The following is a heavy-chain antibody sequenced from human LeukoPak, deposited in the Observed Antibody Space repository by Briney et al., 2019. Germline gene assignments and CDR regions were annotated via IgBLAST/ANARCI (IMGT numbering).Heavy chain of an antibody. V-gene: IGHV1-2*02. Sequence: ASVKVSCKASGYTFTGYYMHWVRQAPGQGLEWMGGINPNSGGTNYAQKFQGRVTMTRDTSISTAYMELSRLRSDDTAVYYCARSGDTAMVMYYFDYWGQGTLVTVSS. J-gene: IGHJ4*02. CDR1: GYTFTGYY. D-gene: IGHD5-18*01. CDR2: INPNSGGT. CDR3: ARSGDTAMVMYYFDY.